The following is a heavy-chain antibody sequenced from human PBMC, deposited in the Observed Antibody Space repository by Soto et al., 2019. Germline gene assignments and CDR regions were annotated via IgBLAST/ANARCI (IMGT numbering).Heavy chain of an antibody. V-gene: IGHV3-9*01. D-gene: IGHD6-13*01. CDR1: GFTVDDYA. J-gene: IGHJ6*02. CDR3: AKERSSSWSPYYYYSGMDV. CDR2: ISWNSGSI. Sequence: LILSCAASGFTVDDYAIHWVRQAPVKFLDWVSCISWNSGSIGYADSVKGRFTISRDNAKNSLYLQMNSLRAEDTALYYCAKERSSSWSPYYYYSGMDVWGQGTTVTVSS.